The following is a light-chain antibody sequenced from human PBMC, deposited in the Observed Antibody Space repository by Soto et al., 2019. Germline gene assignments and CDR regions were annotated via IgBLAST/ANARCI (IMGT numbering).Light chain of an antibody. CDR1: QSVSGW. J-gene: IGKJ1*01. Sequence: DVQMTQSPSTLSASVGDRVTITCRASQSVSGWLAWYQQKPGKAPKLLIYDASSLESGVPSRFSGSGSGTKFTLTISSLQPDDFATYYCQQYSNYWTFGQGTKV. CDR2: DAS. CDR3: QQYSNYWT. V-gene: IGKV1-5*01.